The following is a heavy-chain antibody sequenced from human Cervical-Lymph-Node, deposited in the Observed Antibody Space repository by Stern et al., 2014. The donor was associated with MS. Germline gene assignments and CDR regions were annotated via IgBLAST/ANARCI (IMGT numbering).Heavy chain of an antibody. D-gene: IGHD1-26*01. J-gene: IGHJ3*02. V-gene: IGHV3-74*01. CDR3: ARENEFHGRPDDAFDI. CDR2: LNSDGSSM. Sequence: EVQLVESGGGLVQPGGSLRLSCAASGFTFKFYWMHWVRQVPGKGLEWVSRLNSDGSSMSYVDSVKGRFTISRDNAKNTLYLQMISLRAEDTAVYFCARENEFHGRPDDAFDIWGQGTMATVSS. CDR1: GFTFKFYW.